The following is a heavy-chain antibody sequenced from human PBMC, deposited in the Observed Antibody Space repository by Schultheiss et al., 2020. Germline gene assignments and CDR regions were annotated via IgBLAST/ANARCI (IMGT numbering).Heavy chain of an antibody. D-gene: IGHD3-16*01. CDR1: GFTFSSYS. Sequence: GGSLRLSCAASGFTFSSYSMNWVRQAPGKGLEWVSSISSSSSYIYYADSVKGRFTISRDNAKNSLYLQMNSLRAEDTAVYYCARGVTGNYYYYGMDVWGQGTTVTVSS. J-gene: IGHJ6*02. V-gene: IGHV3-21*01. CDR3: ARGVTGNYYYYGMDV. CDR2: ISSSSSYI.